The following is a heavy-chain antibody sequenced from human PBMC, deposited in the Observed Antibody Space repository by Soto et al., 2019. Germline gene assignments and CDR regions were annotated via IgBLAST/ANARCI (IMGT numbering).Heavy chain of an antibody. CDR1: GFSFTSYS. Sequence: QGQLVQSGAEVKKPGASVKVSCGTSGFSFTSYSFHWVRQAPAQGLQWMGWINAGRGKTKYSQQFQGRVTFTWNSSANSVYMELSRLTSEDTSFCYWARWIDNCYFDYWGQGTLVTVSA. D-gene: IGHD1-1*01. CDR3: ARWIDNCYFDY. J-gene: IGHJ4*02. CDR2: INAGRGKT. V-gene: IGHV1-3*01.